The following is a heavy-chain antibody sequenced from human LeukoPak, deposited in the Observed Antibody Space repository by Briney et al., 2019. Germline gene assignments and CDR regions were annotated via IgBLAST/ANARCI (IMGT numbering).Heavy chain of an antibody. Sequence: SETLSLTCAVYGGSFSGYYWSWIRQPPGKGLEWIGEINHSGSTNYNPSLKSRVTISVDTSKNQFSLKLSSVTAADTAVYYCARGRCYYGSGSYYYFDYWGQGTLVTVSS. CDR1: GGSFSGYY. D-gene: IGHD3-10*01. V-gene: IGHV4-34*01. CDR2: INHSGST. CDR3: ARGRCYYGSGSYYYFDY. J-gene: IGHJ4*02.